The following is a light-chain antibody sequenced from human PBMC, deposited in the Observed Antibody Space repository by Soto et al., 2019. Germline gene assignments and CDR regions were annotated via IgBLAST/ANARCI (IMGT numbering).Light chain of an antibody. CDR3: QQYFVYPWT. Sequence: DIQRPQSPASRPEFVGDKVPITSRASQGFVSWLTWLQQRPGKAPKLLIYMASNLESGVPSRFSGRRSGTEFTLTISSLQPDDFATYYCQQYFVYPWTFGQGTKVEIK. V-gene: IGKV1-5*03. J-gene: IGKJ1*01. CDR1: QGFVSW. CDR2: MAS.